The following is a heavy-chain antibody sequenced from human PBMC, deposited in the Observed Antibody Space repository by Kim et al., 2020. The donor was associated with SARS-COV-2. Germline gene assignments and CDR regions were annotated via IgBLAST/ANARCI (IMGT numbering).Heavy chain of an antibody. CDR1: GGSISSGGYY. J-gene: IGHJ3*02. V-gene: IGHV4-31*03. CDR3: ARSFMVRGVKTLSGYAFDI. CDR2: IYYSGST. Sequence: SETLSLTCTVSGGSISSGGYYWSWIRQHPGKGLEWIGYIYYSGSTYYNPSLKSRVTISVDTSKNQFSLKLSSVTAADTAVYYCARSFMVRGVKTLSGYAFDIWGQGTMVTVSS. D-gene: IGHD3-10*01.